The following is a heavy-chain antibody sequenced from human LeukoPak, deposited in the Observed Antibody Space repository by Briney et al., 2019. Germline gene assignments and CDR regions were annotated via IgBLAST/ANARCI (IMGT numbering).Heavy chain of an antibody. CDR2: ISSSSSTI. D-gene: IGHD5-18*01. CDR1: GFTFSSYS. J-gene: IGHJ4*02. CDR3: ARSYGYSYGRPLYYFDY. V-gene: IGHV3-48*01. Sequence: GGSLRLSCAASGFTFSSYSMNWVRQAPGKGLEWVSYISSSSSTIYYADSVKGRFTNPRDNAKNSLYLQMNSPIAEDTAVYYCARSYGYSYGRPLYYFDYWGQGTLVTVSS.